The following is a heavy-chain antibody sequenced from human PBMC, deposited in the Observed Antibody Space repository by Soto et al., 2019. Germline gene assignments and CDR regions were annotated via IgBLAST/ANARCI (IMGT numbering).Heavy chain of an antibody. CDR2: ISTYDVNT. CDR1: GYTFTRHG. V-gene: IGHV1-18*01. Sequence: QVQLVQSGPEVKKPGASVKVSCTASGYTFTRHGFSWVRQAPGQGLEWMGWISTYDVNTHYAQNFQGRVTMTADTSASTVYMQQTSQRPHDTAIYFCSREGRIGWLGIDHWGQGTLVTVSS. CDR3: SREGRIGWLGIDH. D-gene: IGHD6-19*01. J-gene: IGHJ4*02.